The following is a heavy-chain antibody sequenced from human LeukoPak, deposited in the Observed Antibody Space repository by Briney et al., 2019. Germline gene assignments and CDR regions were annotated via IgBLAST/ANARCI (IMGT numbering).Heavy chain of an antibody. J-gene: IGHJ4*02. V-gene: IGHV3-48*03. CDR1: GCIFSSYE. CDR2: ISSSGNTI. Sequence: PGGSLRLSCAASGCIFSSYEMNWASQAPGKGLEWVSYISSSGNTIYDADSVKGRFTISRDNAKNSLYLQMNSLRAEDTAVYYCAGGLIRSRWYYFDYWGQGTLVTVSS. D-gene: IGHD6-19*01. CDR3: AGGLIRSRWYYFDY.